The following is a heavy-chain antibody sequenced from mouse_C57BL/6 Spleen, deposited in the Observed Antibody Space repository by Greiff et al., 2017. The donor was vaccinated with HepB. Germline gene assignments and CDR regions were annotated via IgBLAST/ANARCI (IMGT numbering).Heavy chain of an antibody. Sequence: EVQLVESGGGLVKPGGSLKLSCAASGFTFSSYAMSWVRQTPEKRLEWVATISDGGSYTYYPDNVKGRFTISRDNAKNNLYLQMSHLKSEDTAMYYCARDPTGTPDYWGQGTTLTVSS. CDR2: ISDGGSYT. J-gene: IGHJ2*01. CDR3: ARDPTGTPDY. CDR1: GFTFSSYA. V-gene: IGHV5-4*01. D-gene: IGHD4-1*01.